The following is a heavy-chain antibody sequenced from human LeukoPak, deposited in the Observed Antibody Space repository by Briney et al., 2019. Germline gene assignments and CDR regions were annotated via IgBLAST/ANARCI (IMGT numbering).Heavy chain of an antibody. CDR2: ISGSGNSP. CDR3: ASGREGYNTAFGY. CDR1: GFSFRSYA. Sequence: PGGSLRLSCAASGFSFRSYAMDWVRQAPGRGLEWVSSISGSGNSPYYADFVKGRFTISRDNSKSTLYLQMNSLRAEDTAVYYCASGREGYNTAFGYWGQGTLLTVSS. J-gene: IGHJ4*02. V-gene: IGHV3-23*01. D-gene: IGHD5-24*01.